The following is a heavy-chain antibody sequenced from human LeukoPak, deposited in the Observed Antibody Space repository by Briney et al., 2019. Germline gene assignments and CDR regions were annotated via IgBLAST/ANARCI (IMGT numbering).Heavy chain of an antibody. D-gene: IGHD5-18*01. J-gene: IGHJ4*02. CDR3: ARVLSRGYSYGLLGY. V-gene: IGHV3-23*01. CDR1: GFTFSSYG. CDR2: ISGSGGST. Sequence: GGSLRLSCAASGFTFSSYGMSWVRQAPGKGLEWVSAISGSGGSTYYADSVKGRFTISRDNSKNTLYLQMNSLRAEDTAVYYCARVLSRGYSYGLLGYWGQGTLVTVSS.